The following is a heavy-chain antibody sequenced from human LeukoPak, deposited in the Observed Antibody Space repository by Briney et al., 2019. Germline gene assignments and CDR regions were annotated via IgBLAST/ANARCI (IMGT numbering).Heavy chain of an antibody. V-gene: IGHV4-59*01. D-gene: IGHD2-21*01. CDR3: ARNGRGDRADAFDI. Sequence: SETLSLTCAVSVGSISTYYWSWIRQSPGKGLEWIGYIYYGGGTNYNPSLKSRVTISVDTSKTQFSLMLNPVTAADTAVYFCARNGRGDRADAFDIWGQGTVVTVSS. CDR2: IYYGGGT. CDR1: VGSISTYY. J-gene: IGHJ3*02.